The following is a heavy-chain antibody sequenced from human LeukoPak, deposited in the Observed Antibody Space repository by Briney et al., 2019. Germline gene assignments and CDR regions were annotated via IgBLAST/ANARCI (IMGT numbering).Heavy chain of an antibody. V-gene: IGHV3-23*01. Sequence: EGSLRLSCAASGFTFSSYEMNWVRQAPGKGLEWVSVISDSGSITYYADSVKGRFTISRDNSKNTLFLQMNSLRAEDTAVYYCAKDARRTSGWYFFDYWGQGTLVTVSS. CDR3: AKDARRTSGWYFFDY. J-gene: IGHJ4*02. D-gene: IGHD6-19*01. CDR2: ISDSGSIT. CDR1: GFTFSSYE.